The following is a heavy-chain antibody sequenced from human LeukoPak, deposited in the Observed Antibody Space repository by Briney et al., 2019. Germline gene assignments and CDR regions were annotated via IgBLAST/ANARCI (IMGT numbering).Heavy chain of an antibody. J-gene: IGHJ4*02. Sequence: PSQTLSLTCIVSGDSISSSGYFWSWIRQHPGEGLEWIGYIYYTGSSYYNPSLKSRTTISVDTSENQFSLNLDSVTAADTAVYYCARGSEFYEYWGQGILVTVSS. D-gene: IGHD3-10*01. V-gene: IGHV4-31*03. CDR1: GDSISSSGYF. CDR2: IYYTGSS. CDR3: ARGSEFYEY.